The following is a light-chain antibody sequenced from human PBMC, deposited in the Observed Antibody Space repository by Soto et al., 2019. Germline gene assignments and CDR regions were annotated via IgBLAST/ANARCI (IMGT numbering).Light chain of an antibody. CDR2: AAS. J-gene: IGKJ2*01. CDR3: QQSYSTPPT. V-gene: IGKV1-39*01. CDR1: QSISSY. Sequence: IQMNQSPYSLSASVGDRVTITCRASQSISSYLNWYQQKPGKAPKILIYAASSLESGVPSRFSGSGSGTDFTLTISSLQPEDFATYYCQQSYSTPPTFGQGTKLEIK.